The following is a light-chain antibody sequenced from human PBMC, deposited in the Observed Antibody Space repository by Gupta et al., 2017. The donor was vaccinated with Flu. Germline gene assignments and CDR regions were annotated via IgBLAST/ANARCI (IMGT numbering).Light chain of an antibody. J-gene: IGKJ3*01. CDR2: LGS. CDR3: RQSLQTPFT. V-gene: IGKV2-28*01. CDR1: QSRLHSNGYNY. Sequence: DIVMTQSPLSLPVTPGEPASISCRSSQSRLHSNGYNYLDWYLQKPGQSPQLLIYLGSHRASGVPDRFSGSGSGTDFTLKISRGEAEDVGVYYCRQSLQTPFTFGPGTKVDIK.